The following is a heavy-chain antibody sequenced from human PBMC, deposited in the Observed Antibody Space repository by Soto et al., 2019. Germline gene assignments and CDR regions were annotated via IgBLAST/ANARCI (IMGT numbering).Heavy chain of an antibody. V-gene: IGHV6-1*01. J-gene: IGHJ4*01. CDR3: ARGEQYSGRIFDY. CDR2: TYYRSKWYY. D-gene: IGHD1-26*01. CDR1: GDSVSSNSAG. Sequence: PSQTLSLTCAITGDSVSSNSAGWSWVRQSPSRGLEWLGRTYYRSKWYYEYAVSVRGRITINPDTSKNQYSLQLNPVTPEDTAVYFCARGEQYSGRIFDYWGQGTLVTSPQ.